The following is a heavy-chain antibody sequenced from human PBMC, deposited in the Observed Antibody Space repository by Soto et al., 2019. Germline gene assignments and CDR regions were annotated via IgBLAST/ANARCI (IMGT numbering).Heavy chain of an antibody. CDR2: ISAYNGNT. V-gene: IGHV1-18*01. Sequence: ASVKVSCKASGYTFTSYGISWVRQAPGQGLEWMGWISAYNGNTNYAQKLQGRVTMTTDTSTSTAYMELRSLRSDDTAVYYCARDRPDFWSDRTYGMDVWGQGTSVTVSS. J-gene: IGHJ6*02. CDR1: GYTFTSYG. D-gene: IGHD3-3*01. CDR3: ARDRPDFWSDRTYGMDV.